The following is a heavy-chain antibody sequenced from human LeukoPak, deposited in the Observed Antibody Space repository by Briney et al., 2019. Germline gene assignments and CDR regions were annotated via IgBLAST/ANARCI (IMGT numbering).Heavy chain of an antibody. CDR3: ARVPPGNYYDSSGYYPYYYYYMDV. CDR2: ISSSSSYI. Sequence: GGSLRLSCAASGFTFSSYSMNWVRQAPGKGLEWVSSISSSSSYIYYADSVKGRFTISRDNAKNSLYLQMNSLRAEDTAVYYCARVPPGNYYDSSGYYPYYYYYMDVWGKGTTVTISS. V-gene: IGHV3-21*01. J-gene: IGHJ6*03. CDR1: GFTFSSYS. D-gene: IGHD3-22*01.